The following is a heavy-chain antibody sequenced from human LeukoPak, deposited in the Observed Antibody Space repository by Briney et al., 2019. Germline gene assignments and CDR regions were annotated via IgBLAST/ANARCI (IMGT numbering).Heavy chain of an antibody. D-gene: IGHD3-22*01. J-gene: IGHJ4*02. V-gene: IGHV3-9*01. CDR2: ISWNSGSI. CDR3: AKARNDYYDSSGYY. Sequence: PGRSLRLSCAASGFTFDDYAMHWVRQAPGKGLEWVSGISWNSGSIGYADSVKGRFTISRDNSKNTLYLQMNSLRAEDTAVYYCAKARNDYYDSSGYYWGQGTLVTVSS. CDR1: GFTFDDYA.